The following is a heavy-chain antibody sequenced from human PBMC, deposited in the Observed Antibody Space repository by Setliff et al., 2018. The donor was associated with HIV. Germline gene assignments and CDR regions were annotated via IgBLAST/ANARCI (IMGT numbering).Heavy chain of an antibody. CDR2: INHSGST. V-gene: IGHV4-34*01. CDR1: GGSFSAYY. D-gene: IGHD3-22*01. Sequence: PSETLSLTCAVYGGSFSAYYWTWIRQPPGKGLEWIGEINHSGSTNYNPSLKSRVTISVDTSKNQFSLKLRSVTAADTAIYYCARSDLDNGSGYFDYYSHYMDVWGRGTTVTVSS. CDR3: ARSDLDNGSGYFDYYSHYMDV. J-gene: IGHJ6*03.